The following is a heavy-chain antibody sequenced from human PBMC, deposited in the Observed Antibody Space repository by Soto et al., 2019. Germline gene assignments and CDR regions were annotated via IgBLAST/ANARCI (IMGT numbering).Heavy chain of an antibody. D-gene: IGHD2-2*01. CDR2: IIPIFGTA. Sequence: SVKVSCKASGGTFSSYAISWVRQAPGQGLEWMGGIIPIFGTANYAQKFQGRFTITADKSTSTAYMELSSLRSEDTAVYYCAQLHPGAWSSTSFYSFRDDYYGTDVWGQGTTVTVSS. J-gene: IGHJ6*02. CDR3: AQLHPGAWSSTSFYSFRDDYYGTDV. CDR1: GGTFSSYA. V-gene: IGHV1-69*06.